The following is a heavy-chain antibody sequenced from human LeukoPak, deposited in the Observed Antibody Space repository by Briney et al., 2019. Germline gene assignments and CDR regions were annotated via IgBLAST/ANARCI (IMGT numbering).Heavy chain of an antibody. CDR2: ISSNGDST. V-gene: IGHV3-64D*09. D-gene: IGHD2-15*01. CDR1: GFTFTTYA. J-gene: IGHJ4*02. Sequence: PGGSLRLSCSASGFTFTTYAMHWVRQAPGKGLECVSGISSNGDSTYYADSVKGRFTFSRDHSKNTLYLQMSSLRAEDTAVYYCVKSYCSGGSCYSYFDYWGQGTPVTVSS. CDR3: VKSYCSGGSCYSYFDY.